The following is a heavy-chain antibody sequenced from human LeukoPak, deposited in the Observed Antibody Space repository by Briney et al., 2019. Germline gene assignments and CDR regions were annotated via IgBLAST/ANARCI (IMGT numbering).Heavy chain of an antibody. J-gene: IGHJ5*02. V-gene: IGHV1-69-2*01. Sequence: RASVKVSCKASGYTFIAYYIHWVQQAPGKGLEWMGLVDPEDGETIYAEKFQGRVTITADTSTDTAYMELSSLRSEDTAVYYCATVVIDTFDPWGQGTLVTVSS. CDR2: VDPEDGET. D-gene: IGHD2-21*01. CDR3: ATVVIDTFDP. CDR1: GYTFIAYY.